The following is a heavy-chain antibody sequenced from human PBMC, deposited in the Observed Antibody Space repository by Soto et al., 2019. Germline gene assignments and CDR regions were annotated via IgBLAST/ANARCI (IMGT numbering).Heavy chain of an antibody. V-gene: IGHV3-9*01. D-gene: IGHD2-15*01. Sequence: EVQLVESGGDLVHPGRSLRRSCAASGFTFDDHAMHWVRRVPGRGLEWVSSISWNGKIIGYADSVEGRFTISRDNAKNSLYLQMYSLRPEDTASYFCAKGGPDPFCGGGRCYFESWGRGTLVTVSS. CDR2: ISWNGKII. CDR3: AKGGPDPFCGGGRCYFES. J-gene: IGHJ4*02. CDR1: GFTFDDHA.